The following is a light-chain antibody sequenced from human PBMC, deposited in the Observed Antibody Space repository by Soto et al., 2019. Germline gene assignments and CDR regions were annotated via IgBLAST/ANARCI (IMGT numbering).Light chain of an antibody. CDR2: EFS. CDR3: SSYTSTSTGV. CDR1: SSDVGGYNY. Sequence: AMTQPASVSGSPGQSITISCTGTSSDVGGYNYVSWYQHHPGKAPKLMIFEFSNRPSGVSNRFSGSKSGNTASLTISGLQAEDEADYYCSSYTSTSTGVFGGGTQLTV. V-gene: IGLV2-14*01. J-gene: IGLJ3*02.